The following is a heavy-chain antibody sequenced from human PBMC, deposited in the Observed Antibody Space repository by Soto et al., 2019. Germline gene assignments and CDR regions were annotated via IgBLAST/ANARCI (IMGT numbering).Heavy chain of an antibody. CDR1: GGTFSSYA. J-gene: IGHJ5*02. Sequence: SVKVSCKASGGTFSSYAISWVRQAPGQGLEWMGGIIPIFGTANYAQKFQGRVTITADESTSTAYMELSSLRSEDTAVYYCARDRDSAAGRVNWFDPWGQGTLVTVSS. CDR3: ARDRDSAAGRVNWFDP. V-gene: IGHV1-69*13. CDR2: IIPIFGTA. D-gene: IGHD6-13*01.